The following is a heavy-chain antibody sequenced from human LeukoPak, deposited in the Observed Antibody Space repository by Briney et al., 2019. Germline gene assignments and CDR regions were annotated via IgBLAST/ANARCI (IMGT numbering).Heavy chain of an antibody. D-gene: IGHD4-23*01. J-gene: IGHJ4*02. CDR2: ISYDGSNK. Sequence: PGGSLRLSCAASGFTFGNYAMHWVRQAPGKGPEWVAVISYDGSNKYYADSVKGRFTISRDNSKNTLYLQMNSLRAEDTAVYYCAKDQIYGGNPMRLHYFDYWGQGTLVTVSS. CDR1: GFTFGNYA. V-gene: IGHV3-30*04. CDR3: AKDQIYGGNPMRLHYFDY.